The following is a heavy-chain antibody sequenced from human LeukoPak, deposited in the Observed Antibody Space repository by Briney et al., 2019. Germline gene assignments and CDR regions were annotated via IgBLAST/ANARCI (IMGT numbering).Heavy chain of an antibody. V-gene: IGHV3-30*02. D-gene: IGHD6-13*01. CDR2: IWYDGSNK. CDR3: AKDPSLLLWSSSWYPDAFDI. CDR1: GFTFSSYG. Sequence: GGSLRLSCAASGFTFSSYGMHWVRQAPGKGLEWVALIWYDGSNKYYADSVRGRFTISRDNSKNTLSLQMNSLRAEDTAVYYCAKDPSLLLWSSSWYPDAFDIWGQGTMVTVSS. J-gene: IGHJ3*02.